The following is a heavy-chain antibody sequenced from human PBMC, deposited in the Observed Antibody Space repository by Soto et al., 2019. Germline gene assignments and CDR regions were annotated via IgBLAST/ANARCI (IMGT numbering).Heavy chain of an antibody. V-gene: IGHV4-30-4*01. D-gene: IGHD2-2*01. CDR3: ATGQLVPAAKGWAWFDP. CDR2: IYYSGST. Sequence: ASETLSLTCTVSGGSISSGDYYWSWIRQPPGKGLEWIGYIYYSGSTYYNPSLKSRVTISVDTSKNQFSLKLSSVTAADTAVYYCATGQLVPAAKGWAWFDPWGQGTLVTVPQ. CDR1: GGSISSGDYY. J-gene: IGHJ5*02.